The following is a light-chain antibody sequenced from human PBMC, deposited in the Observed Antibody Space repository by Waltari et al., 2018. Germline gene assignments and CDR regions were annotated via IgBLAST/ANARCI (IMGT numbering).Light chain of an antibody. CDR3: ETWDSNTWV. CDR1: SGHSSYI. V-gene: IGLV4-60*03. CDR2: LEGSGSY. Sequence: QPVLTQSSSASASLGSSVKLTCTLSSGHSSYIIALHQQQPGKAPRYLMKLEGSGSYNKGSGVPDRFSGSSSGADRYLTISNLQSEDEADYYCETWDSNTWVFGGGTKLTVL. J-gene: IGLJ3*02.